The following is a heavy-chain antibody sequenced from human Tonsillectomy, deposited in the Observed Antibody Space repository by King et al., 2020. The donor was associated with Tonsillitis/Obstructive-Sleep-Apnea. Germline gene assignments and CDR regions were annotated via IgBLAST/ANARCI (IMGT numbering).Heavy chain of an antibody. J-gene: IGHJ4*02. D-gene: IGHD6-6*01. CDR3: ARDRIEYSSSSDDG. CDR2: IYSGGST. Sequence: VQLVESGGGLVQPGGSLRLSCAASGFTVSSNYMSWVRQAPGKGLEWVSVIYSGGSTYYADTVKGRFTISRDNSKNTRYLKMNSLRAEDTAVYYCARDRIEYSSSSDDGGGQGPLVTVSS. V-gene: IGHV3-66*01. CDR1: GFTVSSNY.